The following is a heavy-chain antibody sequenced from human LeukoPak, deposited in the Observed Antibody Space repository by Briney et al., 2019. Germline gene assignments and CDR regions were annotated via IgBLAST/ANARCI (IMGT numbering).Heavy chain of an antibody. CDR2: IYYDGTS. D-gene: IGHD1-26*01. Sequence: SETLSLTCTVAGFSISKGFYWGWVRQPPGKGLEFIATIYYDGTSHYNPSLESRATISVDTSRNQFSLKLTSVTAADTDVYYCARDVSWDESFQRWGQGTLVTVSS. CDR1: GFSISKGFY. CDR3: ARDVSWDESFQR. J-gene: IGHJ1*01. V-gene: IGHV4-38-2*02.